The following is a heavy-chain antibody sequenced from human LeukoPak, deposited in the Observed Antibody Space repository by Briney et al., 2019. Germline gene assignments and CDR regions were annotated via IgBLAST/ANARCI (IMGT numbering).Heavy chain of an antibody. CDR3: AREGSSSWYLDY. D-gene: IGHD6-13*01. V-gene: IGHV3-21*01. CDR2: ISSSSSYI. J-gene: IGHJ4*02. CDR1: GLTFSSYS. Sequence: GGSLRLSCAASGLTFSSYSMNWVRQAPGKGLEWVSSISSSSSYIYYADSVKGRFTISRDNAKNSLYLQMNSLRAEDTAVYYCAREGSSSWYLDYWGQGTLVTVSS.